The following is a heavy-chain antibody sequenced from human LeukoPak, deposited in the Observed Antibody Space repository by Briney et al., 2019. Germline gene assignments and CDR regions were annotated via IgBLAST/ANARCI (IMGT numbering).Heavy chain of an antibody. Sequence: GGSLRLSCAASGFIFSSYGMHWVRQAPDKGLEWVAFIRYDGSRKYYADSVKGRFSISRDNSKNTLYLQMNSLRAEDTAMYYCAKVSLNMVNDAFDIWGQGTMVSVSS. D-gene: IGHD4/OR15-4a*01. CDR3: AKVSLNMVNDAFDI. CDR2: IRYDGSRK. CDR1: GFIFSSYG. V-gene: IGHV3-30*02. J-gene: IGHJ3*02.